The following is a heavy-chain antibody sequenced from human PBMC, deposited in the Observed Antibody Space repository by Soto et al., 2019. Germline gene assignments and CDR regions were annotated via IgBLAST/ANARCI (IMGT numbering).Heavy chain of an antibody. Sequence: QVQLVQSGAEVKKPGSSVKVSCKASGGTFSSYTISWVRQAPGQGLERMGRIIPILGIANYAQKFQGRGXXXXXXXXXXAXXXXXXXXXXXTAXXXXXXGXXGQLMDVWGQGTTVTVSS. CDR3: XXGXXGQLMDV. V-gene: IGHV1-69*02. CDR2: IIPILGIA. J-gene: IGHJ6*02. CDR1: GGTFSSYT. D-gene: IGHD5-18*01.